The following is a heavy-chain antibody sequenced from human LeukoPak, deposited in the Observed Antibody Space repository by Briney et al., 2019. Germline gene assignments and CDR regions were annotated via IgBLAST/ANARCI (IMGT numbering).Heavy chain of an antibody. Sequence: ASLNVSCKVSGYTFTGDYIHWVREAPGQGVEWMGWINPNSGGTNYAQKFQGRVTMTRDTSISTAYMELSRLRSDDTAVYYCARVIKRSSWYKYFDYWGQGTLVTVSS. CDR1: GYTFTGDY. D-gene: IGHD6-13*01. CDR3: ARVIKRSSWYKYFDY. J-gene: IGHJ4*02. V-gene: IGHV1-2*02. CDR2: INPNSGGT.